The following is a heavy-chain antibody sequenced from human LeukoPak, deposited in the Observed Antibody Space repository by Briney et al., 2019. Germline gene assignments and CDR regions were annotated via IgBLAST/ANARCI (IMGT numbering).Heavy chain of an antibody. Sequence: ASVKVSCKASGYTFTDYYIHWVRQAPGQGLEWMGWIHPNSGDTNYAQKFQGRVTMTRDTSISTAYMELSRLTSDDTAVYYCAKDGIAGADNSHFDNWGQGTLVTVSS. D-gene: IGHD4-23*01. J-gene: IGHJ4*02. V-gene: IGHV1-2*02. CDR3: AKDGIAGADNSHFDN. CDR1: GYTFTDYY. CDR2: IHPNSGDT.